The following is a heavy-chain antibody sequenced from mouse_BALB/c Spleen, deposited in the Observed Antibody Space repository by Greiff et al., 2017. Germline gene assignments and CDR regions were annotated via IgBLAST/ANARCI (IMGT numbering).Heavy chain of an antibody. CDR1: GYSITSDYA. CDR3: ARERDYDYDGSWFAY. Sequence: ESGPGLVKPSQSLSLTCTVTGYSITSDYAWNWIRQFPGNKLEWMGYISYSGSTSYNPSLKSRISITRDTSKNQFFLQLNSVTTEDTATYYCARERDYDYDGSWFAYWGQGTLVTVSA. CDR2: ISYSGST. V-gene: IGHV3-2*02. D-gene: IGHD2-4*01. J-gene: IGHJ3*01.